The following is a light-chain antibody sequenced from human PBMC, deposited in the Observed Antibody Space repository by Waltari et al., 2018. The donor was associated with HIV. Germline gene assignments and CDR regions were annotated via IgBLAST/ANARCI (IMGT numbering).Light chain of an antibody. Sequence: QSALTQPPSVSGAPGQRVNISCSGGPANTSGDRVTWYRQLPGTAPILLIYNNDQRPSSVPVRFSGSKSATSASLVISGLQSDDEADYYCATWDDTMSVVFGGGTRLTVL. V-gene: IGLV1-44*01. CDR2: NND. CDR1: PANTSGDR. CDR3: ATWDDTMSVV. J-gene: IGLJ2*01.